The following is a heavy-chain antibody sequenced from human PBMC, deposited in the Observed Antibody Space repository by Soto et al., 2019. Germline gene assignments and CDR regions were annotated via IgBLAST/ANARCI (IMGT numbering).Heavy chain of an antibody. V-gene: IGHV3-74*01. D-gene: IGHD2-15*01. CDR3: AREFCSGGNCYTYYFDP. J-gene: IGHJ5*02. CDR1: GLTFNRYW. Sequence: GWSLRLSCAASGLTFNRYWMHWVRHAPGKGLVWVSHINTDGSNTNYADSVKGRFTISRENAKSTLFLQMNSLRDEDTAVYYCAREFCSGGNCYTYYFDPWGQGIQVTVSA. CDR2: INTDGSNT.